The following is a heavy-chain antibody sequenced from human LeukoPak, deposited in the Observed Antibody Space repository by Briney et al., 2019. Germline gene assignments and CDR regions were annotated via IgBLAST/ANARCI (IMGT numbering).Heavy chain of an antibody. J-gene: IGHJ4*02. CDR2: INRDGFSI. V-gene: IGHV3-74*01. CDR3: ARDHEGDCSGDNCYFIPFDY. D-gene: IGHD2-15*01. Sequence: SGGSLRLSCAASGFAFSGYWMHWVRQAPGKGLVWVSRINRDGFSISYADAGKGRFTISRAQDKNTLYLQMNSVRVEDTAIYYCARDHEGDCSGDNCYFIPFDYWGQGTQVTVSS. CDR1: GFAFSGYW.